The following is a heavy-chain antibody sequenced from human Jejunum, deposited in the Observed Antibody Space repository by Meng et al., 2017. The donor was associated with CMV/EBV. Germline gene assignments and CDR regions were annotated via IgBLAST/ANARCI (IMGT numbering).Heavy chain of an antibody. D-gene: IGHD2-2*02. CDR3: ARVGAYCSSTSCYNDPLLDY. CDR1: GYY. Sequence: GYYMHWVRQAPGQGLEWMGWIYPDTGATESAQKFQGRLTITRDTSISTLYMELSRLTSDDTAVYFCARVGAYCSSTSCYNDPLLDYWGQGTLVTVS. J-gene: IGHJ4*02. V-gene: IGHV1-2*02. CDR2: IYPDTGAT.